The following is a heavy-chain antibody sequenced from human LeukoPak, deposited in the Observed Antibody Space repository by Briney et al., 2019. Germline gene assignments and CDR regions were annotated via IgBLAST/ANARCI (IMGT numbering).Heavy chain of an antibody. D-gene: IGHD4-17*01. V-gene: IGHV3-30-3*01. J-gene: IGHJ5*02. CDR2: ISYDGSNK. CDR3: ARDYGDYAWFDP. CDR1: GFTFSSYA. Sequence: PGRPLRLSCAASGFTFSSYAMHWVRQAPGKGLEWVAVISYDGSNKYYADSVKGRFTISRDNAKNTLYLQMNSLRAEDTAVYYCARDYGDYAWFDPWGQGTLVTVSS.